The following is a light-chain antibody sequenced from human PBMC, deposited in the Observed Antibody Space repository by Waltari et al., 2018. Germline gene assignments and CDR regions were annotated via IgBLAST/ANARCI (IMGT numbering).Light chain of an antibody. V-gene: IGLV2-8*01. CDR2: HVN. CDR1: SSDIGGYKF. Sequence: QSALTQPPSASGSPGQSVTISCTGTSSDIGGYKFVSWFQQHPGKAPKLVIYHVNERPSGVPDRFAGSKSGSTATLTVSGLQAEDEADYYCSSYGGKNNLMFGGGTTLTV. J-gene: IGLJ3*02. CDR3: SSYGGKNNLM.